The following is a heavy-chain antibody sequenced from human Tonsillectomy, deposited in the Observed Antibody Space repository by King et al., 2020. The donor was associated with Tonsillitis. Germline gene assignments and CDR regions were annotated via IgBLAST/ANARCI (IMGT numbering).Heavy chain of an antibody. D-gene: IGHD3-22*01. V-gene: IGHV4-39*01. J-gene: IGHJ4*02. CDR3: ARHSGYYDSSGYSYDH. Sequence: LQLQESGPGLVKPSETLSLTCTVSGGSITTSSYYWGWIRQPPGKGLEWIGGISYSGSTYYNPSLRSRVTISVDTTTNQFSLKLSSVTAADTAVYYCARHSGYYDSSGYSYDHWGQGTLVTVSS. CDR2: ISYSGST. CDR1: GGSITTSSYY.